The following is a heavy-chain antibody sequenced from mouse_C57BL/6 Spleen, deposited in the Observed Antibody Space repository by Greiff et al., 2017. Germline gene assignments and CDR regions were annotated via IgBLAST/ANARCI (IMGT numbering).Heavy chain of an antibody. D-gene: IGHD2-3*01. J-gene: IGHJ2*01. Sequence: EVMLVESGGGLVKPGGSLKLSCAASGFTFSSYAMSWVRQTPEKRLEWVATISDGGSYTYYPDNVKGRFSLSSDNAKSHLYLQMSCLKSEDTAMYYCARVAVYGGYPDCWGQGTTLTVSS. CDR2: ISDGGSYT. CDR1: GFTFSSYA. V-gene: IGHV5-4*03. CDR3: ARVAVYGGYPDC.